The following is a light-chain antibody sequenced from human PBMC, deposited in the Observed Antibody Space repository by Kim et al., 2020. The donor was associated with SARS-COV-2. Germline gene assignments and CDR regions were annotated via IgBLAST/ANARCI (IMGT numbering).Light chain of an antibody. J-gene: IGKJ4*01. CDR2: DAS. Sequence: DIQMTQSPSSLSASVGDRVTITCQASQHINNYLNWYQEKPGKAPRLLIYDASSLETGVPSRFSGSGSGTDFTLTISSLQPEDIATYYCQQCENLPLTFGGGTKVGIK. CDR3: QQCENLPLT. CDR1: QHINNY. V-gene: IGKV1-33*01.